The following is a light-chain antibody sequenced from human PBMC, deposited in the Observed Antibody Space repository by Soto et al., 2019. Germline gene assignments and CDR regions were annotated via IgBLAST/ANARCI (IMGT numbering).Light chain of an antibody. J-gene: IGKJ5*01. Sequence: EIVWTQSPGTLSLSPGERATLSCRASQSVSNNYLAWYQQKPGQAPRLLIYGASNRATGIPARFSGSGSGTDFTLTISSLQSEDFAVYCCQQYNNWPLTFGPGTRLEI. V-gene: IGKV3D-15*01. CDR1: QSVSNN. CDR2: GAS. CDR3: QQYNNWPLT.